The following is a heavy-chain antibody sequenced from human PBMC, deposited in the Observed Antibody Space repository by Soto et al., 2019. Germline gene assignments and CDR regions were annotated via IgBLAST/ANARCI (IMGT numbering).Heavy chain of an antibody. V-gene: IGHV1-18*01. CDR3: ARDRYYDFWSCPWSAYYYYVMDV. Sequence: ASVKVSCKASGYTFTSYGISWVRQAPGQGLEWMGWISAYNGNTNYAQKLQGRVTMTTDTSTSTAYMELRSLRSDDTAVYYCARDRYYDFWSCPWSAYYYYVMDVWGQGTMVTGSS. J-gene: IGHJ6*02. D-gene: IGHD3-3*01. CDR1: GYTFTSYG. CDR2: ISAYNGNT.